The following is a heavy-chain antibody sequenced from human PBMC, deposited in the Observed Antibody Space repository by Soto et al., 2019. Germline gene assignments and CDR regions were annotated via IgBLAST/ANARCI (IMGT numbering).Heavy chain of an antibody. J-gene: IGHJ4*02. CDR2: IYYSGST. CDR3: ARRVGGYFDY. Sequence: SETLSLTCTVSRGSIGSYYWSWIRQPPGKGLEWIGNIYYSGSTNYNPSRKSRVTMSVDTSKNQFSLRLSSVTAADTAVYYCARRVGGYFDYWGQGTLVTVSS. V-gene: IGHV4-59*12. CDR1: RGSIGSYY.